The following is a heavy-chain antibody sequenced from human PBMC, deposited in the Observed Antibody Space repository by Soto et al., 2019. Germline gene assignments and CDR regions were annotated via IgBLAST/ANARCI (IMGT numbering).Heavy chain of an antibody. D-gene: IGHD3-9*01. J-gene: IGHJ4*02. CDR1: GGSVSSGSYY. CDR3: ASYDILTGYLDY. CDR2: IYYSGST. Sequence: LSLTYTVSGGSVSSGSYYWSWIRQPPGKGLEWIGYIYYSGSTNYNPSLKSRVTISVDTSKNQFSLKLSSVTAADTAVYYCASYDILTGYLDYWGQGTLVTVSS. V-gene: IGHV4-61*01.